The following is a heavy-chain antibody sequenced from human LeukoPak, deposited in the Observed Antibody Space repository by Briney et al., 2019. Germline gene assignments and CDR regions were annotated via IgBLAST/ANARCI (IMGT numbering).Heavy chain of an antibody. J-gene: IGHJ6*02. CDR1: GYTFTGYY. V-gene: IGHV1-2*06. CDR2: INPNSGGT. D-gene: IGHD2-2*01. Sequence: GASVKVSCKASGYTFTGYYMHWVRQPPGQGLEWMGRINPNSGGTNYAQKFQGRVTMTRDTSISTAYMELSRLRTDDTAVYYCARDRPKLHIVVVPAGGMDVWGQGTTVTVSS. CDR3: ARDRPKLHIVVVPAGGMDV.